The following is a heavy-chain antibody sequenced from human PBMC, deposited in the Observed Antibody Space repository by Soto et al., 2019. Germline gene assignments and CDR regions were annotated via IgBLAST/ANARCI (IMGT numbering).Heavy chain of an antibody. D-gene: IGHD1-26*01. CDR2: IIPSFGTA. J-gene: IGHJ4*02. V-gene: IGHV1-69*06. CDR1: GGTVSSYA. CDR3: ARVRSWSRKPDYYFDY. Sequence: QVQLVQSGAEVTKPGSSVKVSCKASGGTVSSYAISWVRQAPVQGLEWMGGIIPSFGTANYAQKFQGRFTITADKSTSTAYMELSSLRSEDTAVYYCARVRSWSRKPDYYFDYWGQGTLVTVSS.